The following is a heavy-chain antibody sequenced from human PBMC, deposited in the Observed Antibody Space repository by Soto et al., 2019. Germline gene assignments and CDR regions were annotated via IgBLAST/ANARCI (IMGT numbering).Heavy chain of an antibody. V-gene: IGHV1-24*01. CDR2: FDPEDGEA. Sequence: ASVKVSCKVSGYTLTELSMHWVRQAPGKGLEWMGGFDPEDGEAIYAQKFQGRVTITEDKSTDTAYMELSSLRSEDTAVYYCARGDGGFPDAFDIWGQGTMVTVSS. D-gene: IGHD2-21*02. CDR3: ARGDGGFPDAFDI. J-gene: IGHJ3*02. CDR1: GYTLTELS.